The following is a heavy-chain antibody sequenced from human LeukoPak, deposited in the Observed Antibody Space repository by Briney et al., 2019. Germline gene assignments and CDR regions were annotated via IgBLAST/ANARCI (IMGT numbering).Heavy chain of an antibody. CDR1: GFTVSSNY. V-gene: IGHV3-53*01. CDR3: ARDRDYYYGMDV. CDR2: IYSGGSK. Sequence: GSLRLSCSASGFTVSSNYMSWVRQAPGQGLEWVSSIYSGGSKYYADSVKGRFTNSRDNSKNTLYLQMNSLRAEDTAVYYCARDRDYYYGMDVWGQGTTVTVSS. J-gene: IGHJ6*02. D-gene: IGHD3-10*01.